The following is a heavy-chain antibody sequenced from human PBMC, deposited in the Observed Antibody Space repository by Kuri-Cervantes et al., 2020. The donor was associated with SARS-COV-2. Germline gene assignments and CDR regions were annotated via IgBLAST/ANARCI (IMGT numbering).Heavy chain of an antibody. Sequence: GESLKISCAASGFTFSSYGMHWVRQAPGKGLEWVAVIWYDGSNKYYADSVKGRFTISRDNSKNTLYLQMNSLRAEDTAVYYCARDGLPTIFGVVTNDAFDIWGQGTRVTVSS. CDR2: IWYDGSNK. D-gene: IGHD3-3*01. CDR1: GFTFSSYG. J-gene: IGHJ3*02. V-gene: IGHV3-33*01. CDR3: ARDGLPTIFGVVTNDAFDI.